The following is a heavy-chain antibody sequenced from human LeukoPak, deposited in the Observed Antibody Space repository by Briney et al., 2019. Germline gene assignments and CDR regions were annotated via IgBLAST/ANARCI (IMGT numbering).Heavy chain of an antibody. Sequence: SGPTLVKPAQTLTLTSTFSGFCLSTRGPGVGWIRQPPGKALESLSLIYWNYDTRYSQSLKSRLTITKDTSKNQVVLTMTNMDPVDTATYYCAHRRRDYSNYEAFDIWGQGTMVTVSS. CDR2: IYWNYDT. CDR3: AHRRRDYSNYEAFDI. CDR1: GFCLSTRGPG. J-gene: IGHJ3*02. D-gene: IGHD4-11*01. V-gene: IGHV2-5*01.